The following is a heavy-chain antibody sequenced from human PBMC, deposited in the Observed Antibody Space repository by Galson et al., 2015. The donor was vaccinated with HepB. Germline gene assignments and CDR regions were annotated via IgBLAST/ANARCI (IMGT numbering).Heavy chain of an antibody. J-gene: IGHJ4*02. CDR2: ISAYNGNT. Sequence: SVKVSCKASGYTFTSYGISWVRQAPGQGLEWMGWISAYNGNTNYAQKLRGRVTMTTDTSTSTAYMELRSLRSDDTAVYYCARGGPRYYYGSGTRPLPYYFDYWGQGTLVTVSS. V-gene: IGHV1-18*01. CDR3: ARGGPRYYYGSGTRPLPYYFDY. CDR1: GYTFTSYG. D-gene: IGHD3-10*01.